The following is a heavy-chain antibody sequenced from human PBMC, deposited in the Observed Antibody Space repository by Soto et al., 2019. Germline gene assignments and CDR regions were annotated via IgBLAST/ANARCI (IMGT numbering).Heavy chain of an antibody. V-gene: IGHV1-2*04. CDR3: ARGKVLGRSTYYYYGMDV. Sequence: GGTNYAQKFQGWVTMTRDTSISTAYMELSRLRSDDTAVYYCARGKVLGRSTYYYYGMDVWGQGTTVTVSS. CDR2: GGT. D-gene: IGHD3-16*01. J-gene: IGHJ6*02.